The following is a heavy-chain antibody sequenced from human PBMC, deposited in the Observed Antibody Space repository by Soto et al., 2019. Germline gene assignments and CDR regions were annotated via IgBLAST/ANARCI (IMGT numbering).Heavy chain of an antibody. CDR1: GYTFTRYG. CDR2: ISAYNGNT. V-gene: IGHV1-18*01. J-gene: IGHJ1*01. Sequence: QVQLVQSGAEVKKPGASVKVSCKASGYTFTRYGISWVRQAPGQGLEWMGWISAYNGNTNYAQNLQGRVTMTTDPSTNTAYMELKSLRSDDTAVYYCARDEYCSGGICYSIVYFQHWGQVTLVTVSS. D-gene: IGHD2-15*01. CDR3: ARDEYCSGGICYSIVYFQH.